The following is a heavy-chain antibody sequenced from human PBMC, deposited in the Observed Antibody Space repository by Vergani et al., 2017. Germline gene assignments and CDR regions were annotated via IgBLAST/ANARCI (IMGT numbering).Heavy chain of an antibody. CDR1: GITSAGYA. Sequence: EVQLEESGGGLVLPGRSLRLFCVASGITSAGYAMHWVRQAPGKGLEWVSGISWQSNSIGYADSVKGRFTISRDNAKNSLYLQMNSLRAEDTALYYCAKDLGTSSGGGWFDPWGQGTLVTVSS. CDR3: AKDLGTSSGGGWFDP. V-gene: IGHV3-9*02. CDR2: ISWQSNSI. J-gene: IGHJ5*02. D-gene: IGHD6-6*01.